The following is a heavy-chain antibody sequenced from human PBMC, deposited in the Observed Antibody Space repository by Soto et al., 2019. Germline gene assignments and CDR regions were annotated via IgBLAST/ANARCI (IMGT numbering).Heavy chain of an antibody. CDR1: GYTFTSYD. CDR3: ARGVGGVLRYFDLLPYLCYYGMDV. J-gene: IGHJ6*02. CDR2: MNPNSGNT. V-gene: IGHV1-8*01. D-gene: IGHD3-9*01. Sequence: ASVKVSCKASGYTFTSYDINWVRQATGQGLEWMGWMNPNSGNTGYAQKFQGRVTMTRNTSISTAYMELSSLRSEDTAVYYGARGVGGVLRYFDLLPYLCYYGMDVWGQGPTVTVSS.